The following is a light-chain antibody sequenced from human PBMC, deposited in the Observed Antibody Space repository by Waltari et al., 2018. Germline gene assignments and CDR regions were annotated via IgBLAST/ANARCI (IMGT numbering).Light chain of an antibody. V-gene: IGKV3-20*01. CDR2: AAS. CDR3: QNHERLPAV. Sequence: IVLTQSPGTLSLSPGERATLSCRASQSISRYLAWYPQKPGQAPRLLIYAASSRATGMPDRFSGSGSGTDFSLTISRLEPEDFAVYFCQNHERLPAVFGQGTKVEIK. J-gene: IGKJ1*01. CDR1: QSISRY.